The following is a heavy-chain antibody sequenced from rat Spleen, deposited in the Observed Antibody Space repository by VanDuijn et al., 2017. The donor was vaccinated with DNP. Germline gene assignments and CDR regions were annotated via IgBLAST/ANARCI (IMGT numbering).Heavy chain of an antibody. D-gene: IGHD5-1*01. CDR3: ARGAGSPYWSFDF. Sequence: EVQLVESGGGLVQPGRSLRLSCAASGFTFSNSDMAWVRQAPTKGLEWVASISTSGGNTYYRDSVKGRFTVSRNNAESTLYLQMNSRSAEDMATYYCARGAGSPYWSFDFWGPGTMVTVSS. V-gene: IGHV5S23*01. CDR1: GFTFSNSD. CDR2: ISTSGGNT. J-gene: IGHJ1*01.